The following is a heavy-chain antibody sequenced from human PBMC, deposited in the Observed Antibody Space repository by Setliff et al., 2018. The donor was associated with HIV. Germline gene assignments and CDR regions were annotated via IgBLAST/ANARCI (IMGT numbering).Heavy chain of an antibody. CDR1: GLPFSYAW. CDR3: TTGSNSFWSGYSKH. J-gene: IGHJ4*02. Sequence: GSLRLSCVASGLPFSYAWLSWVRQAPGKGLEWVGRIEKKTNGGTRDYAAPVKGRFTISRDDSKNTLYLQMNSLKSEDTAIYSCTTGSNSFWSGYSKHWGQGALVTVSS. D-gene: IGHD3-3*01. CDR2: IEKKTNGGTR. V-gene: IGHV3-15*04.